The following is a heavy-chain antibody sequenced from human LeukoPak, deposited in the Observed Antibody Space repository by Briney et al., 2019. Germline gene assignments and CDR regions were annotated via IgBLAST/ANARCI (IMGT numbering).Heavy chain of an antibody. CDR3: ARAPDSSGHTGEEVDY. J-gene: IGHJ4*02. D-gene: IGHD3-22*01. CDR1: GFTFSSYA. V-gene: IGHV3-30-3*01. CDR2: ISYDGSNK. Sequence: GGSLRLSCAASGFTFSSYAMHWVRQAPGKGLEWVAVISYDGSNKYYADSVKGRFTISRDNSKNTLYLQMNSLRAEDTAVYYCARAPDSSGHTGEEVDYWGQGTLVTVSS.